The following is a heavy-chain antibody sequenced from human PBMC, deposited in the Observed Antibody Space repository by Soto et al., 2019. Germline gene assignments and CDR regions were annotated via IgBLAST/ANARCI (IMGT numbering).Heavy chain of an antibody. CDR3: ARDQGSTITRGDWFDP. Sequence: GGSLRLSCAASGFSFSTYAMHWVRQAPGKGLEWVAVISYDGNDKNYGDSGEGRFTISRDNSKNTLYLLMNSLRAEDTAVYYCARDQGSTITRGDWFDPWGQGTLVTVSS. D-gene: IGHD4-4*01. J-gene: IGHJ5*02. CDR1: GFSFSTYA. V-gene: IGHV3-30-3*01. CDR2: ISYDGNDK.